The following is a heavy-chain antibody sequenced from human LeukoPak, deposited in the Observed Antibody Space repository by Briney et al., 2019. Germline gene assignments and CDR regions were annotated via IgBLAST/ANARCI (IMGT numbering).Heavy chain of an antibody. D-gene: IGHD1-26*01. J-gene: IGHJ4*02. V-gene: IGHV1-69*04. CDR2: IIPILGIA. CDR3: ARAGGLGEVYYYDY. Sequence: SVKVSCKASGGTFSSYAISWVRQAPGQGLEWVGRIIPILGIANYAQKFQGRVTITADKSTSTAYMELSSLRSEDTAVYYCARAGGLGEVYYYDYWGQGTLVTVSS. CDR1: GGTFSSYA.